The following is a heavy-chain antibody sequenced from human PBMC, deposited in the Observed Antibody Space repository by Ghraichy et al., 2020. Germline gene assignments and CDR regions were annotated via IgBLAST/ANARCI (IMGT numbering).Heavy chain of an antibody. CDR1: GGSFSGYY. V-gene: IGHV4-34*01. J-gene: IGHJ6*02. CDR2: INHSGST. D-gene: IGHD7-27*01. CDR3: ANWGRDGMDV. Sequence: SETLSLTCAVYGGSFSGYYWSWIRQPPGKGLEWIGEINHSGSTNYNPSLKSRVTISVDTSKNQFSLKLSSVTAADTTVYYCANWGRDGMDVWGQGTTVTVSS.